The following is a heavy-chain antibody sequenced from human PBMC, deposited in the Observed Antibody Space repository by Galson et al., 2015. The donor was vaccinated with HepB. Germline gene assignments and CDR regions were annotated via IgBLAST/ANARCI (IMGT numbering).Heavy chain of an antibody. V-gene: IGHV3-30*18. Sequence: SLRLSCAASGFTFSSYGMHWVRQAPGKGLEWVAVISYDGSNKYYADSVKGRFTISRDNSKNTLYLQMNSLRAEDTAVYYCAKDPFEYSSPSGDNYFDYWGQGTLVTVSS. D-gene: IGHD6-6*01. CDR2: ISYDGSNK. J-gene: IGHJ4*02. CDR3: AKDPFEYSSPSGDNYFDY. CDR1: GFTFSSYG.